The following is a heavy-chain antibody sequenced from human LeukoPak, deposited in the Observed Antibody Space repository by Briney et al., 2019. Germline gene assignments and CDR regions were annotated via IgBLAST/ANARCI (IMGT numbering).Heavy chain of an antibody. V-gene: IGHV3-23*01. CDR3: AKVETYYDFWSGYLGSFQH. CDR2: ISGSGGST. CDR1: GFTFSSYA. D-gene: IGHD3-3*01. Sequence: GGSLRLSCAASGFTFSSYAMSWVRQAPGKGLEWVSAISGSGGSTHYADSVKGRFTISRDNSKNTLYLQMNSLRAEDTAVYYCAKVETYYDFWSGYLGSFQHWGQGTLVTVSS. J-gene: IGHJ1*01.